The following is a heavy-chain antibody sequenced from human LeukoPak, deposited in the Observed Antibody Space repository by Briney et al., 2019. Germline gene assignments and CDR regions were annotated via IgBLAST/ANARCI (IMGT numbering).Heavy chain of an antibody. D-gene: IGHD5-18*01. J-gene: IGHJ5*02. Sequence: SVKVSCKASEGTFSSYAISWVRQAPGQGLEWMGGIIPIFGTANYAQKFQGRVTITADKSTSTAYMELSSLRSEDTAVYYCARLTRGYSYGFHNWFDPWGQGTLVTVSS. CDR3: ARLTRGYSYGFHNWFDP. CDR1: EGTFSSYA. V-gene: IGHV1-69*06. CDR2: IIPIFGTA.